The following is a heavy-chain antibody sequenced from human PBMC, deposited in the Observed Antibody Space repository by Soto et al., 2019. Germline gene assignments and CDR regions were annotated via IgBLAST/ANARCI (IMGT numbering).Heavy chain of an antibody. Sequence: PGGSLRLSCAASGFTFSSYAMSWVRQAPGKGLEWVSAISGSGGSTYYADSVKGRFTISRDNSKNTLYLQMNSLRAEDTAVYYCAKDLRYYDSSGPDAFDIWGQGTMVTVSS. CDR2: ISGSGGST. V-gene: IGHV3-23*01. J-gene: IGHJ3*02. CDR1: GFTFSSYA. D-gene: IGHD3-22*01. CDR3: AKDLRYYDSSGPDAFDI.